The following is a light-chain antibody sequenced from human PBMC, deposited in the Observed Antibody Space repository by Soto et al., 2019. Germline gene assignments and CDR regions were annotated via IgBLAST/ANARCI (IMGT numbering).Light chain of an antibody. CDR3: QEYGSSL. V-gene: IGKV3-20*01. Sequence: ENVLTQSPGTLSLSPGERATLSCRASQSVSSKYLAWYQQKTGQAPRLLIYGASNRATGIPDRFSGSGSATDFILTISRLEPEDFAVYYCQEYGSSLFGPGTKVDFK. CDR2: GAS. J-gene: IGKJ3*01. CDR1: QSVSSKY.